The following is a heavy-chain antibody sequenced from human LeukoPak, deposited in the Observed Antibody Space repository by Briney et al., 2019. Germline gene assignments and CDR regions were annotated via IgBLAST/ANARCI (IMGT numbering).Heavy chain of an antibody. J-gene: IGHJ4*01. CDR3: ARXVXGXXX. Sequence: YTFTVYYVXWVRQAPGQGFESMGLIXPNSGGTNYAQKFQGRVTMTRDNTISKAYMELSRLRSDDTAVYYCARXVXGXXXWG. V-gene: IGHV1-2*02. CDR1: YTFTVYY. CDR2: IXPNSGGT.